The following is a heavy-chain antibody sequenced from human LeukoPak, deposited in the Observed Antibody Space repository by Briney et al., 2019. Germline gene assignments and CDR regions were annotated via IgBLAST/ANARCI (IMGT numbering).Heavy chain of an antibody. CDR2: INHSGST. CDR1: GGSFSGYY. D-gene: IGHD2-2*01. V-gene: IGHV4-34*01. CDR3: ARALVVVVPAARYYYYYGMDV. J-gene: IGHJ6*02. Sequence: SETLSLTCAVYGGSFSGYYWSWIRQPPGKGLEWIGEINHSGSTNYNPSLKSRVTISVDTSKNQFSLKLSSVTAADTAVYYCARALVVVVPAARYYYYYGMDVWGQGTTVTVFS.